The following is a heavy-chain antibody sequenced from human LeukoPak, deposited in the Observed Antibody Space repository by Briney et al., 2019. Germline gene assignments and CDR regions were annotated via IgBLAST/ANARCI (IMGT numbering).Heavy chain of an antibody. Sequence: ASVKVSCKASGYTFTSYAMNWVRQAPGQGLEWMGWINTNTGNPTYAQGFTGRFVFSLDTSVSTAYLQISSLKAEDTAVYYCASDSIQYCSGGSCYPAEYFQHWGQGTLVTVSS. CDR1: GYTFTSYA. V-gene: IGHV7-4-1*02. CDR3: ASDSIQYCSGGSCYPAEYFQH. J-gene: IGHJ1*01. CDR2: INTNTGNP. D-gene: IGHD2-15*01.